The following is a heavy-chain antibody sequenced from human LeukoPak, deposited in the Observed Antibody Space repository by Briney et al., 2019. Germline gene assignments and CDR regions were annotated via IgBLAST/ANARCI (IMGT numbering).Heavy chain of an antibody. CDR2: IWNDGSNK. J-gene: IGHJ5*02. V-gene: IGHV3-33*01. Sequence: GGSLRLSCAASGFRFSSYGMHWVRQAPGKGLEWVAVIWNDGSNKYYADSVKGRFTISKDNSKNTVYLQVNSLRAEDTAVYYCARPYSNYGWFDPWGQGTLVTVSS. CDR3: ARPYSNYGWFDP. D-gene: IGHD4-11*01. CDR1: GFRFSSYG.